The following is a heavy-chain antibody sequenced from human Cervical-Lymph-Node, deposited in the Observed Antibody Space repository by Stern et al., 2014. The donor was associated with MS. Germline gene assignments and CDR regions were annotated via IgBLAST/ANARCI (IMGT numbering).Heavy chain of an antibody. CDR3: AKDLRHYYDSSGYYLGTPDY. CDR1: GFTFRNFG. J-gene: IGHJ4*02. V-gene: IGHV3-30*18. CDR2: ISYDGVNE. Sequence: QVQLVQSGGGVVQPGRSLRLSCEASGFTFRNFGMHWVRQAPGKGLEWVAVISYDGVNEYYEDSIKGRFTISRDNSKKTLHLQMHSLTIEDTAIYYCAKDLRHYYDSSGYYLGTPDYWGQGTLVTVSS. D-gene: IGHD3-22*01.